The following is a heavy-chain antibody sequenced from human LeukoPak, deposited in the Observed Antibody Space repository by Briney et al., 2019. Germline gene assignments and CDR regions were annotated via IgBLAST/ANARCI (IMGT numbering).Heavy chain of an antibody. CDR2: INWNGGST. CDR1: GFTFDDYG. CDR3: ARGRYSSSWYKFDY. J-gene: IGHJ4*02. V-gene: IGHV3-20*04. D-gene: IGHD6-13*01. Sequence: PGGSLRLSCAASGFTFDDYGMSWVRQAPGKGLEWVSGINWNGGSTGYANSVKGRFTISRDNANNSLYLQMNSLRAEDTALYYCARGRYSSSWYKFDYWGQGTQVTVSS.